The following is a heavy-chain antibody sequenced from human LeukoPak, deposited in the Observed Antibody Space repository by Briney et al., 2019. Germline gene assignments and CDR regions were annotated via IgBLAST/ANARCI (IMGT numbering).Heavy chain of an antibody. Sequence: PGGSPRLSCAASGFTFKNYAVVWVRQAPGKGLEWVSAITGSGSTTYYADSVRGRFTIYRDNSKNTLYLQMNSLRGEDTAVYYCGKDPNGDYVGAFDFQRWGQGTLVTVSS. CDR3: GKDPNGDYVGAFDFQR. CDR2: ITGSGSTT. V-gene: IGHV3-23*01. J-gene: IGHJ1*01. CDR1: GFTFKNYA. D-gene: IGHD4-17*01.